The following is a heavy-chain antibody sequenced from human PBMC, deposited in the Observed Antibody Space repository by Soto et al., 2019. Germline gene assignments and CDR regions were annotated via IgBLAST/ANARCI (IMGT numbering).Heavy chain of an antibody. CDR2: IKSKTDGETT. CDR3: TKEGNENSGYYVGYYEN. D-gene: IGHD3-3*01. CDR1: GFTFRNAW. Sequence: GGSLRLSCAASGFTFRNAWMIWVRQAPGKGLEWVGRIKSKTDGETTDYAIPVKGRFTIARDDSKNTLFLQMNSLKSEDTALYYRTKEGNENSGYYVGYYENWGQ. V-gene: IGHV3-15*01. J-gene: IGHJ4*03.